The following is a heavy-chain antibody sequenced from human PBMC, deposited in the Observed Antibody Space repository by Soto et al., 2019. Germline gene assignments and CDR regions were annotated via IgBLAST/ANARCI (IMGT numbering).Heavy chain of an antibody. CDR1: GGSISSGDYY. CDR2: IYYSGST. CDR3: ARGEWFEKMDYGMDV. V-gene: IGHV4-30-4*02. D-gene: IGHD3-10*01. J-gene: IGHJ6*02. Sequence: PSETLSLTCTVSGGSISSGDYYWSWIRQPPGKGLEWIAYIYYSGSTYYNPSLKSRVTISVDTSKNQFSLKLSSVTAADTAVYYCARGEWFEKMDYGMDVWGQGTTVTVSS.